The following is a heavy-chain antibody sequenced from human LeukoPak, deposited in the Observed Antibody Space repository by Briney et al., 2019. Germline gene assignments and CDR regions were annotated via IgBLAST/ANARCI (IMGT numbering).Heavy chain of an antibody. Sequence: SETLSLTCTVSGGSISSYYWSWIWQPAGKGLEWIGRIYTSGSTNYNPSLKSRVTMSVDTSMNQFSLKLSSVTAADTAVYYCARDGLYYYYYGMDVWGQGTTVTVSS. CDR2: IYTSGST. J-gene: IGHJ6*02. CDR3: ARDGLYYYYYGMDV. V-gene: IGHV4-4*07. CDR1: GGSISSYY.